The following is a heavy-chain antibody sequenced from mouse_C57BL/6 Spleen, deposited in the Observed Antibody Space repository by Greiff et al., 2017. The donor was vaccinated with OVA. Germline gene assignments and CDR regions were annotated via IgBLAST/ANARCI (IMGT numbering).Heavy chain of an antibody. CDR3: ARERGYDYDDAMDY. V-gene: IGHV3-5*01. CDR1: GISITTGNYR. D-gene: IGHD2-4*01. Sequence: EVKLVESGPGLVKPSQTVFLTCTVTGISITTGNYRWSWIRQFPGNKLEWIGYIYYSGTITYNPSLTSRTTITRDTPKNQFFLEMNSLTAEDTATYYCARERGYDYDDAMDYWGQGTSVTVSS. CDR2: IYYSGTI. J-gene: IGHJ4*01.